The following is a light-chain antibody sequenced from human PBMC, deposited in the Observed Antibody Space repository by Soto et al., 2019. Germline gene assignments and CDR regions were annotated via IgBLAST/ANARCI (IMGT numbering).Light chain of an antibody. J-gene: IGLJ1*01. CDR1: SSDVGGYDY. Sequence: QSVLTQPASVSGSPGQSITISCTGTSSDVGGYDYVSWYQQHPGKAPKLMIYDVTNRPSGVSNRFSGSKSGNTASLTISGLQAEYEADYFCSSFTSSTTYVLGTDANVTVL. V-gene: IGLV2-14*01. CDR2: DVT. CDR3: SSFTSSTTYV.